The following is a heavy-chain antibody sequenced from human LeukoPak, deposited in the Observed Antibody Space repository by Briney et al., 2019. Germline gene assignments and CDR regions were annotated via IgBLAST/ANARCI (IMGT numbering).Heavy chain of an antibody. D-gene: IGHD4-17*01. CDR2: INHSGST. CDR1: GYSISSGYY. V-gene: IGHV4-38-2*02. CDR3: ARVPTVTFFDY. Sequence: SETLSLTCTVSGYSISSGYYWSWIRQPPGKGLEWIGEINHSGSTYYNPSLKSRVTISVDTSKNQFSLKLSSVTAADTALYYCARVPTVTFFDYWGQGTLVTVSS. J-gene: IGHJ4*02.